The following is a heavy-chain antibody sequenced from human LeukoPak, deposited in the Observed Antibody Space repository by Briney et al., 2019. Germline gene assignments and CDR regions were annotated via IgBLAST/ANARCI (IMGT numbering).Heavy chain of an antibody. J-gene: IGHJ4*02. CDR1: GFTFSSYA. V-gene: IGHV3-23*01. CDR2: ISGSGGST. Sequence: PGGSLRLSCAASGFTFSSYAMSWVRQAPGKGLEWVSAISGSGGSTYYADSVKGRFTISRDNAKNSLYLQMNSLRAEDTAVYYCARVVEYSGSYWGQGTLVTVSS. D-gene: IGHD1-26*01. CDR3: ARVVEYSGSY.